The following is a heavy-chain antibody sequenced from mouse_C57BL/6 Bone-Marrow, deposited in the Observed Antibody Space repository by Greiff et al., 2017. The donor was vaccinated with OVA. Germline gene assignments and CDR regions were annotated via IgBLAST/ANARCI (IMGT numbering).Heavy chain of an antibody. Sequence: EVKVEESGGDLVKPGGSLKLSCAASGFTFSSYGMSWVRQTPDKRLEWVATISSGGSYTYYPDSVKGRFTISRDNAKNTLYLQMSSLKSEDTAMYYCARRTPPITTVVAYYFDYWGQGTTLTVSS. CDR1: GFTFSSYG. CDR3: ARRTPPITTVVAYYFDY. J-gene: IGHJ2*01. D-gene: IGHD1-1*01. V-gene: IGHV5-6*02. CDR2: ISSGGSYT.